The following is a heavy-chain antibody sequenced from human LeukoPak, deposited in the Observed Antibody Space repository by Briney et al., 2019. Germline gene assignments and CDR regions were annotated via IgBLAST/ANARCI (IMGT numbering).Heavy chain of an antibody. CDR1: GGTFSSYA. J-gene: IGHJ5*02. CDR2: IVPIFGTA. CDR3: ARAPARVRGVIITINWFDP. Sequence: SVKVSCKASGGTFSSYAISWVRQAPGQGLEWMGGIVPIFGTANYAQKFQGRVTITADESTSTAYMELSSLRSEDTAVYYCARAPARVRGVIITINWFDPWGQGTLVTVSS. D-gene: IGHD3-10*01. V-gene: IGHV1-69*01.